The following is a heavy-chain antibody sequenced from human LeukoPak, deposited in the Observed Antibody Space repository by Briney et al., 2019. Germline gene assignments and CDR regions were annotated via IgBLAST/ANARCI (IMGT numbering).Heavy chain of an antibody. CDR1: GFTFSSYS. D-gene: IGHD3-10*01. Sequence: PGGSLRLSCAAPGFTFSSYSMNWVRQAPGKGLEWVSYISSSSSTIYYADSVKGRFTISRDNAKNSLYLQMNSLRAEDTAVYYCARADYYGSGSYDYWGQGTLVTVSS. J-gene: IGHJ4*02. CDR2: ISSSSSTI. V-gene: IGHV3-48*01. CDR3: ARADYYGSGSYDY.